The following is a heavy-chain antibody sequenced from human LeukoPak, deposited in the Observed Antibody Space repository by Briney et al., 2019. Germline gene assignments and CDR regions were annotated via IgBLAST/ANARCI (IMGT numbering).Heavy chain of an antibody. J-gene: IGHJ4*02. V-gene: IGHV4-39*01. D-gene: IGHD3-22*01. CDR1: GGSISSCSYY. CDR3: ARLYYSNNRVAHFDY. CDR2: IYYSGST. Sequence: NPSETQSLTCTVSGGSISSCSYYWDWIRQPPGKGLEWIGSIYYSGSTYYNPSLKSRDTISVDTSKNQFSLKLSSVTAADTAVYYCARLYYSNNRVAHFDYWGQGTLVTVSS.